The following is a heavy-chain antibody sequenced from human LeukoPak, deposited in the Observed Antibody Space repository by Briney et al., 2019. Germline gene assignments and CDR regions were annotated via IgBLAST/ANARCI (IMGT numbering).Heavy chain of an antibody. CDR1: GFTFDDYA. Sequence: GGSLRLSCAASGFTFDDYAMHWVRQAPRKGLEWVSGISWNSGTIGYADSVKGRFTISRDNAKNSLYLQMNSLRAEDTALYYCAKGNNYGQSNPHDYWGQGTLVTVSS. D-gene: IGHD4-17*01. CDR3: AKGNNYGQSNPHDY. V-gene: IGHV3-9*01. J-gene: IGHJ4*02. CDR2: ISWNSGTI.